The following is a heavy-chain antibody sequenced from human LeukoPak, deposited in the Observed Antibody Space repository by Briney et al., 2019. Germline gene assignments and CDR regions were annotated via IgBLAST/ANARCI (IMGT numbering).Heavy chain of an antibody. CDR2: IRSKAYGGTT. CDR3: TRDHRSELRGLAFDY. CDR1: GFTFGDYA. J-gene: IGHJ4*02. D-gene: IGHD1-26*01. Sequence: PGRSLRLSCTASGFTFGDYAMSWFRQAPGKGLEWVGFIRSKAYGGTTEYAASVKGRFTISRDDSKSIAYLQMNSLKTEDTAVYYCTRDHRSELRGLAFDYWGQGTLVTVSS. V-gene: IGHV3-49*03.